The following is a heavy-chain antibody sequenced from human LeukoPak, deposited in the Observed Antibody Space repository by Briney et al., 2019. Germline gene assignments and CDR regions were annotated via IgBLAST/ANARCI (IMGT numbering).Heavy chain of an antibody. CDR2: INHSGST. CDR3: ARVKGILSTGSYSGHFDY. Sequence: PSETLSLTCAVYGGSFSGYYWSWIRQPPGKGLEWIGEINHSGSTNYNPSLKSRVTISVDTSKNQFSLRLSSVTAADTAVYYCARVKGILSTGSYSGHFDYWGQGTQVTVSS. CDR1: GGSFSGYY. D-gene: IGHD1-26*01. V-gene: IGHV4-34*01. J-gene: IGHJ4*02.